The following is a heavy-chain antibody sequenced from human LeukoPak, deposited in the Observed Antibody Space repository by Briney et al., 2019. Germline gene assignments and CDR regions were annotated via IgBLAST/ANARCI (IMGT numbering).Heavy chain of an antibody. CDR1: GGSISSYY. V-gene: IGHV4-59*01. Sequence: PSETLSLTCTVSGGSISSYYWSWIRQPPGKGLEWIGYIYYSGSTNYNPSLKSRVTISVDTSKNQFSLKLSSVTAADTAVYYCARERRGYDILTGYFDYYYGMDVWGQGTTVTVSS. CDR3: ARERRGYDILTGYFDYYYGMDV. D-gene: IGHD3-9*01. CDR2: IYYSGST. J-gene: IGHJ6*02.